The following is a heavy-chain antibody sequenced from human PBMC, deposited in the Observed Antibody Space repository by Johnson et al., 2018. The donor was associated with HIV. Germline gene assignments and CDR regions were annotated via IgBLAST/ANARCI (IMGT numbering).Heavy chain of an antibody. V-gene: IGHV3-23*04. CDR1: GFIFSNYA. J-gene: IGHJ3*02. CDR3: VGRDSGSLSFDI. D-gene: IGHD1-26*01. Sequence: EVQLVESGGGLVQPGGSLRLSCAASGFIFSNYAMTWVRQAPGKGLEWVSSLSGGGDNTYYADSVKGRLTISRNHSRNSLYLQMNNLRVADTALYYCVGRDSGSLSFDIWGQGTMVSVSS. CDR2: LSGGGDNT.